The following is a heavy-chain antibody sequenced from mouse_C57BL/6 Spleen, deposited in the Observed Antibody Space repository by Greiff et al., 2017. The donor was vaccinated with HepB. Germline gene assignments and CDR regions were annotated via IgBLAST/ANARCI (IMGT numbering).Heavy chain of an antibody. Sequence: QVQLQQSGAELVRPGTSVKLSCKASGYTFTSYWMHWVKQRPGQGLEWIGVIDPSDSYTNYNQKFKGKATLTVDTSSSTAYMQLSSLTSEDSAVYYCARDHYSNPWFAYWGQGTLVTVSA. J-gene: IGHJ3*01. D-gene: IGHD2-5*01. CDR2: IDPSDSYT. CDR3: ARDHYSNPWFAY. V-gene: IGHV1-59*01. CDR1: GYTFTSYW.